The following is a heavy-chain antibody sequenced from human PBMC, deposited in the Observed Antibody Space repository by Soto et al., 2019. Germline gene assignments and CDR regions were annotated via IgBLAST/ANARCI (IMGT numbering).Heavy chain of an antibody. D-gene: IGHD2-2*01. CDR3: AARYCGSTTCFHFDY. CDR2: ISGNGGST. CDR1: GFTFSSYG. J-gene: IGHJ4*02. Sequence: PGGSLRLSCAASGFTFSSYGMHWVRQAPGKGLEYVSAISGNGGSTYYADSVKGRFTISRDNSKNTLYLQMGSLRAEDMAVYYCAARYCGSTTCFHFDYWGPGT. V-gene: IGHV3-64*02.